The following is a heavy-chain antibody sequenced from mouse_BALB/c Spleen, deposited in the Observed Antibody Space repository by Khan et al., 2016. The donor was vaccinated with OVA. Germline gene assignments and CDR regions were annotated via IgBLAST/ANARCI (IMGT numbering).Heavy chain of an antibody. CDR3: VNHGSSSAWCTY. Sequence: QVQLQQSGAELAKPGASVKMSCKASGYTFTSYWMHWVKQRPGQGLEWIGYINPSTDYTEYNQKFKDKATLTVDKSSSTAYMQLTSLTSEDSAVYYCVNHGSSSAWCTYGGQGTLVTVSA. J-gene: IGHJ3*01. V-gene: IGHV1-7*01. D-gene: IGHD1-1*01. CDR2: INPSTDYT. CDR1: GYTFTSYW.